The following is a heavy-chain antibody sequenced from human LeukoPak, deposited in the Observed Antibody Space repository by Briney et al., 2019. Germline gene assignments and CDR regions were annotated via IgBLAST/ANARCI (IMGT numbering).Heavy chain of an antibody. CDR2: IYHSGST. D-gene: IGHD6-19*01. CDR3: ARDRSIAVAGTLEY. J-gene: IGHJ4*02. Sequence: PSETLSLTCTVSGYSISSGYYWGWIRQPPGKGLEWIGSIYHSGSTYYNPSLKSRVTISVDRSKNQFSLKLSSVTAADTAVYYCARDRSIAVAGTLEYWGQGTLVTVSS. CDR1: GYSISSGYY. V-gene: IGHV4-38-2*02.